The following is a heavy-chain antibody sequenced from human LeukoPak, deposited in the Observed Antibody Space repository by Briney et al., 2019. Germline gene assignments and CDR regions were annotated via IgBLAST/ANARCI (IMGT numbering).Heavy chain of an antibody. D-gene: IGHD2-15*01. CDR1: GGTFSSYA. CDR3: ARDCSGGSCYSSDAFDI. Sequence: ASVKVSCKASGGTFSSYAISWVRQAPGQGLEWMGWINPNSGGTNYAQKFQGWVTMTRDTSISTAYMELSRLRSDDTAVYYCARDCSGGSCYSSDAFDIWGQGTMVTVSS. J-gene: IGHJ3*02. CDR2: INPNSGGT. V-gene: IGHV1-2*04.